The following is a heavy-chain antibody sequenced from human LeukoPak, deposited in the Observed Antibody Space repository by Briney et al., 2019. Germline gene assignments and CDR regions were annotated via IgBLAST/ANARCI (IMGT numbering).Heavy chain of an antibody. D-gene: IGHD3-16*01. J-gene: IGHJ4*02. CDR1: GFTFSSYA. CDR3: AKWPEGAMDYFDY. Sequence: GGSLRLSCAASGFTFSSYAIHWVRRAPGKGLEWVSAISGDCTRTYYADSVKGRFTISRDNSKNTLYLEMSSLRVEDTAIYYCAKWPEGAMDYFDYWGQGTLVTVSS. CDR2: ISGDCTRT. V-gene: IGHV3-23*01.